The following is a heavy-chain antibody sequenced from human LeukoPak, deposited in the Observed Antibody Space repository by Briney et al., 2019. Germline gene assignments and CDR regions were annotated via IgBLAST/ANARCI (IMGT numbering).Heavy chain of an antibody. CDR2: VYTSGST. CDR3: ARAANTYYDFWSGYYNWFDP. V-gene: IGHV4-61*02. J-gene: IGHJ5*02. CDR1: GGSINSGTYY. Sequence: SETLSLTCTVSGGSINSGTYYWSWIRQPAGKGLEWLGRVYTSGSTNYNPSLKSRVTISVDTSKNQFPLKLSSVTAADTAVYYCARAANTYYDFWSGYYNWFDPWGQGTLVTVSS. D-gene: IGHD3-3*01.